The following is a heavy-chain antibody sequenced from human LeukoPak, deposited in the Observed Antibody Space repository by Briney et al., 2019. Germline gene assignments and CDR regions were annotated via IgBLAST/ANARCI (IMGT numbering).Heavy chain of an antibody. J-gene: IGHJ4*02. Sequence: ASVKVSCKASGYTFTKYGITWVRQAPGQGLEWMGWISTYNGNTNYAQKLQGRVTMTTDTSTSTAYMELRSLISDDAAVYYCARGDEYGDYWGLYWGQGTLVNVSS. CDR1: GYTFTKYG. D-gene: IGHD4-17*01. CDR2: ISTYNGNT. V-gene: IGHV1-18*01. CDR3: ARGDEYGDYWGLY.